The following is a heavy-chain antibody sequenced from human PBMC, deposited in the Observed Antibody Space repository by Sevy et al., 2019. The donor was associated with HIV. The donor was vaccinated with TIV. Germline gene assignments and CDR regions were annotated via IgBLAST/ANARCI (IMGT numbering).Heavy chain of an antibody. Sequence: GESLKISCKGSGYRFISYWIGWVRQMPGKGLEWMGITYPGDSDIRYSPSFQGQVTISADKSISTAYLQWSSLQASDTAMYFCARRGFDSSGYPQYYFDYWGQGTLVTVSS. D-gene: IGHD3-22*01. CDR1: GYRFISYW. CDR3: ARRGFDSSGYPQYYFDY. V-gene: IGHV5-51*01. CDR2: TYPGDSDI. J-gene: IGHJ4*02.